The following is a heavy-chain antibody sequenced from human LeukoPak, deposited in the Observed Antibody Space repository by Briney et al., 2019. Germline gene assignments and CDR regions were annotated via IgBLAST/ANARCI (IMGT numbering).Heavy chain of an antibody. J-gene: IGHJ3*02. D-gene: IGHD3-22*01. CDR2: MNPNSGNT. Sequence: ASVTVSCKASGYTFTSYDINWVRQATGQGLEWMGWMNPNSGNTGYAQKFQGRVTITRNTSISTAYMELSSLRSEDTAVYYCARGFTYYYDSSGYYLDAFDIWGQGTMVTVSS. V-gene: IGHV1-8*03. CDR3: ARGFTYYYDSSGYYLDAFDI. CDR1: GYTFTSYD.